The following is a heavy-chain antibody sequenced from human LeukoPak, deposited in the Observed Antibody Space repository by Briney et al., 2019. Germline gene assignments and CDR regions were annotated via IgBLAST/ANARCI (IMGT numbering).Heavy chain of an antibody. CDR2: IYPGDSDT. Sequence: GESLKTSCKGSGYSFTSYWIGWVRQMPGKGLEWMGIIYPGDSDTRYSPSFQGQVTISADKSISTAYLRWSSLKASDTAMYYCARWHSGWMNWFDPWGQGTLVTVSS. V-gene: IGHV5-51*01. CDR1: GYSFTSYW. D-gene: IGHD6-19*01. CDR3: ARWHSGWMNWFDP. J-gene: IGHJ5*02.